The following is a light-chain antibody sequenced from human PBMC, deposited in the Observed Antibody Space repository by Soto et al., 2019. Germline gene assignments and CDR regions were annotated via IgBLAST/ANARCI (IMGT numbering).Light chain of an antibody. V-gene: IGKV1-39*01. Sequence: DIQMTQSPSSLSASVGDRVTITCRAGQSISSYLNWYQQRPGTAPKLLIYYASTLQSGVPSRFSGSGSGTDFTLTISSLQPEDFATYYCQQIYNTPYTFGQGTKLEIK. CDR3: QQIYNTPYT. CDR1: QSISSY. CDR2: YAS. J-gene: IGKJ2*01.